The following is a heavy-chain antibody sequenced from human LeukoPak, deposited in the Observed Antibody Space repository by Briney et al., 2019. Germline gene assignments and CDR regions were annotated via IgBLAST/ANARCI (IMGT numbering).Heavy chain of an antibody. D-gene: IGHD6-6*01. CDR3: ARQVEYSSSSGGYYYYYMDV. CDR1: GGSISSSSYY. CDR2: IYYSGST. V-gene: IGHV4-39*01. Sequence: SETLSLTCTVSGGSISSSSYYWGWIRQPPGKGLEWIGSIYYSGSTYDNPSLKSRVTISVDTSKNQFSLKLSSVTAADTAVYYCARQVEYSSSSGGYYYYYMDVWGKGTTVTVSS. J-gene: IGHJ6*03.